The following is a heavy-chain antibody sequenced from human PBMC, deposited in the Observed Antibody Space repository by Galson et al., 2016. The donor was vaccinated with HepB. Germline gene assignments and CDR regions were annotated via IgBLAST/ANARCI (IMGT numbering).Heavy chain of an antibody. CDR3: AKVLRGDYALPYFDY. Sequence: SLRLSCAASGFTFNTYAMSWVRQAPGKGLEWVSTISHTGGSTYYADSVKGRFTISRDNSKNTLYLQMNSLRAEDTAVYSCAKVLRGDYALPYFDYWGQGTLVTVSS. V-gene: IGHV3-23*01. J-gene: IGHJ4*02. CDR1: GFTFNTYA. CDR2: ISHTGGST. D-gene: IGHD4-17*01.